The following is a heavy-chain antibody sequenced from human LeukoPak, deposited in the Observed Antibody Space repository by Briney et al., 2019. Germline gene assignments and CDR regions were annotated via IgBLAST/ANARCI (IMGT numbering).Heavy chain of an antibody. J-gene: IGHJ4*02. CDR1: GFTFSNAY. CDR3: ITPLPYSAQ. V-gene: IGHV3-15*07. CDR2: IKPNTDGETT. Sequence: PGGSLRLSCAASGFTFSNAYMNWVRQAPGKGLEWVGRIKPNTDGETTEYAAPVKDRFSISSDDSKSMMYLQMNSLKTEDTAVYYCITPLPYSAQGGQGTLVTVSS. D-gene: IGHD2-21*01.